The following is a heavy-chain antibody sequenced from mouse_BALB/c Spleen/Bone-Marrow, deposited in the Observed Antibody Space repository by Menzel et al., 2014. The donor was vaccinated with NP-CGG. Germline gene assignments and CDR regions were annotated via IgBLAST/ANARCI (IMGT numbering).Heavy chain of an antibody. Sequence: EVKLQESGGGLAQPGGSRKLSCAASGFTFXSFGMHWVRQAPEKGLEWVAYISSGSSTIYYADTVKGRFTISRDNPKNTLFLQMTSLRSEDTAMYYCVRSYDSYAMAFWGQGTSVTVSS. CDR1: GFTFXSFG. D-gene: IGHD2-10*02. CDR3: VRSYDSYAMAF. CDR2: ISSGSSTI. J-gene: IGHJ4*01. V-gene: IGHV5-17*02.